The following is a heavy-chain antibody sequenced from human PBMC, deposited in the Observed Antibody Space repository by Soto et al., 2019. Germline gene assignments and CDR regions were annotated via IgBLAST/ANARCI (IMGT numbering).Heavy chain of an antibody. J-gene: IGHJ5*02. Sequence: SETLSLTCTVSGGSVSSGSYYWSWIRQPPGKGLEWIGYIYYSGSTNYNPSLKSRVTISVDTSKNQFSLKLSSVTAADTAVYYCARDRNYYGSGSYYHRWFDPWGQGTLVTVSS. CDR2: IYYSGST. CDR1: GGSVSSGSYY. D-gene: IGHD3-10*01. CDR3: ARDRNYYGSGSYYHRWFDP. V-gene: IGHV4-61*01.